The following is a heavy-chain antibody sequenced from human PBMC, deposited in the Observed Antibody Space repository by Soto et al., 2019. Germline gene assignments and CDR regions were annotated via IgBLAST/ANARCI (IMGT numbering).Heavy chain of an antibody. Sequence: QVQLVQSGAEVKKPGSSVKVSCKASGGTFSSYTISWVRQAPGQGLEWMGRIIPILGIANYAQKFQGRVTITAEKTTSTAYMKLSSLRSEDTAVYYCATGDPKHHGYCSGNDAFDIWGQGTMVTVSS. CDR1: GGTFSSYT. CDR2: IIPILGIA. V-gene: IGHV1-69*02. J-gene: IGHJ3*02. CDR3: ATGDPKHHGYCSGNDAFDI. D-gene: IGHD6-19*01.